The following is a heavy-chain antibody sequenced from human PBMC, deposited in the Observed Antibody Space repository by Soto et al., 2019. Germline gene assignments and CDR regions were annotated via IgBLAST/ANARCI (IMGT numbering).Heavy chain of an antibody. CDR2: TIPIFGTA. Sequence: QVQLVQSGAEVKKPGSSVKVSCKASGGPFSSYAISWVRQAPGQGLEWMGGTIPIFGTANYAQKFQGRVTNTADESTSTAYMERSSLRFEDSAVYYCARDRGRDGWRVFDYWGQGTLVTVSS. CDR3: ARDRGRDGWRVFDY. J-gene: IGHJ4*02. D-gene: IGHD6-19*01. CDR1: GGPFSSYA. V-gene: IGHV1-69*01.